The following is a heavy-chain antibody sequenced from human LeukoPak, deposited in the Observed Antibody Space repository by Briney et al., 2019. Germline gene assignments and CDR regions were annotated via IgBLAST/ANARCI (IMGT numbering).Heavy chain of an antibody. CDR3: ARAVTSSSSWYKWVNWFDP. CDR1: GGSFDGYY. D-gene: IGHD6-13*01. V-gene: IGHV4-34*01. J-gene: IGHJ5*02. Sequence: PSETLSLTCAVFGGSFDGYYWSWIRQSPGKGLEWLGEITYDGRTKYNPSLRSRVTISVDTSKNQFSLKLSSVTAADTAVYYCARAVTSSSSWYKWVNWFDPWGQGTLVTVSS. CDR2: ITYDGRT.